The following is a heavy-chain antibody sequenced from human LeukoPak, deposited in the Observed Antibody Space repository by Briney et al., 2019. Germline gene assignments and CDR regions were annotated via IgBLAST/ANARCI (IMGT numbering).Heavy chain of an antibody. J-gene: IGHJ3*02. CDR3: ASQEYYYDSSGYYAGAFDI. CDR1: GYTFTSYG. CDR2: ISAYNGNT. V-gene: IGHV1-18*01. Sequence: ASVKVSCKASGYTFTSYGISWVRQAPGQGLEWMGWISAYNGNTNYAQKLQGRVTMTTDTSTGTAYMELRSLRSDDTAVYYCASQEYYYDSSGYYAGAFDIWGQGTMVTVSS. D-gene: IGHD3-22*01.